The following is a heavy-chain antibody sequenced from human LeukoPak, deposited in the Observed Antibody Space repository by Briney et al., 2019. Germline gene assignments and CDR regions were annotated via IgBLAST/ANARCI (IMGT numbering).Heavy chain of an antibody. CDR1: GFTFSRYR. CDR3: AKGGRWSGIAVAGTY. J-gene: IGHJ4*02. CDR2: ISSGSSTI. V-gene: IGHV3-48*01. D-gene: IGHD6-19*01. Sequence: GGSLRLSCAASGFTFSRYRMNWVRQAPGKGLEWASYISSGSSTISYADSVKGRFTVSRDNAKNSLYLQMNSLRAEDTAVYYCAKGGRWSGIAVAGTYWGQGTLVTVSS.